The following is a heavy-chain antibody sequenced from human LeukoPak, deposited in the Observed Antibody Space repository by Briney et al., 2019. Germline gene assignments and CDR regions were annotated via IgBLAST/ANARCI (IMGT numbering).Heavy chain of an antibody. CDR1: GYTFTSYD. CDR3: ARGARLLFSELDY. Sequence: ASVKVSCKASGYTFTSYDINWVRQATGQGLEWMGWMNPNSGNTGYAQKFQGRVTMTRNTSISTAYMELSSLRSEDMAVYYCARGARLLFSELDYWGQGTLVTVSS. CDR2: MNPNSGNT. V-gene: IGHV1-8*01. D-gene: IGHD5-12*01. J-gene: IGHJ4*02.